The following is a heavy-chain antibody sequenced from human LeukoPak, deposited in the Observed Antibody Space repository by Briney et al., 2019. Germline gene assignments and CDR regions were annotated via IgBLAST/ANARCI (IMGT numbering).Heavy chain of an antibody. D-gene: IGHD3-22*01. J-gene: IGHJ4*02. V-gene: IGHV4-4*02. CDR1: GDSINSLDL. CDR2: MYLSGTT. Sequence: SETLSLTCTVSGDSINSLDLWSWVRQPPGKGLEWIGEMYLSGTTHSNPSVKSRATISIDKSKNQFFLDLSSVTAADTAVYYCAGLVGRYSSGLYYYYFDYWGQGTLVTVSS. CDR3: AGLVGRYSSGLYYYYFDY.